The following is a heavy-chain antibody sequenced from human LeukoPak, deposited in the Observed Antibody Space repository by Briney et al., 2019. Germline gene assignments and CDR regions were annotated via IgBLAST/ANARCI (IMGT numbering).Heavy chain of an antibody. CDR2: ISSGSTYI. J-gene: IGHJ4*02. CDR3: ARDYRLLWFGESRAYFDY. V-gene: IGHV3-21*01. CDR1: GFTFSSYS. D-gene: IGHD3-10*01. Sequence: GGSLRLSCAASGFTFSSYSMNWVRQAPGKGLEWVSSISSGSTYIYYADSVKGRFTISRDNSKNTLYLQMNSLRAEDTAVYYCARDYRLLWFGESRAYFDYWGQGTLVTVSS.